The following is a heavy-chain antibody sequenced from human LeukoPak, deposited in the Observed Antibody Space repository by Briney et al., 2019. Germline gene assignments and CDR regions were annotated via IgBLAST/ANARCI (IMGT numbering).Heavy chain of an antibody. D-gene: IGHD3-3*01. CDR2: MNPNSGNT. J-gene: IGHJ6*03. Sequence: GASVKVSCKASGYTFTSYDINWVRQATGQGLEWMGWMNPNSGNTGYAQKFQGRVTITRNTSISTAYMELSSLRSEDTAVYYCARASPYYDFWSGYSDIDVWGKGTTVTVSS. V-gene: IGHV1-8*03. CDR1: GYTFTSYD. CDR3: ARASPYYDFWSGYSDIDV.